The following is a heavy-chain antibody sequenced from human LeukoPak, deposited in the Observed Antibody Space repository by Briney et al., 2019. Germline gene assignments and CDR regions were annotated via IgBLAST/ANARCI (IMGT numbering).Heavy chain of an antibody. V-gene: IGHV3-30-3*01. Sequence: PGGSPRLSCAASGFTFSSYAMHWVRQAPGKGLEWVAVISYDGSNKYYADSVKGRFTISRDNSKNTLYLQMNSLRAEDTAVYYCARDSRGSGSYYEGFDYWGQGTLVTVSS. CDR3: ARDSRGSGSYYEGFDY. D-gene: IGHD1-26*01. J-gene: IGHJ4*02. CDR1: GFTFSSYA. CDR2: ISYDGSNK.